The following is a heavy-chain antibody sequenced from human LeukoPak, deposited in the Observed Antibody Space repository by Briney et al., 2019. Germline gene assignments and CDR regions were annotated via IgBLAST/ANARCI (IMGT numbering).Heavy chain of an antibody. CDR2: IIPILGIA. D-gene: IGHD3-16*02. Sequence: ASVSVSCKASGYSFTGYYMHWVRQAPGQGLEWMGGIIPILGIANYAQKFQGRVTITADKSTSTAYMELSSLRSEDTAVYYCARGYYDYVWGSYRYNRGDYFDYWGQGTLVTVSS. CDR3: ARGYYDYVWGSYRYNRGDYFDY. CDR1: GYSFTGYY. J-gene: IGHJ4*02. V-gene: IGHV1-69*10.